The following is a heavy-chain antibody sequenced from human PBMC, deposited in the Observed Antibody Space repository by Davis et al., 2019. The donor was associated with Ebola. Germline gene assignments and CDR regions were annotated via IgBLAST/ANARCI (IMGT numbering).Heavy chain of an antibody. CDR2: IYYSGST. CDR1: GGSISRYY. Sequence: SETLSLTCTVSGGSISRYYWSWIRQPPGKGLEWIGYIYYSGSTNYNPSLKSRVTISVDTSKNQFSLKLSSVTAADTAVYYCARSEYYYDSSGYYYVEYFQHWGQGTLVTVSS. V-gene: IGHV4-59*08. D-gene: IGHD3-22*01. CDR3: ARSEYYYDSSGYYYVEYFQH. J-gene: IGHJ1*01.